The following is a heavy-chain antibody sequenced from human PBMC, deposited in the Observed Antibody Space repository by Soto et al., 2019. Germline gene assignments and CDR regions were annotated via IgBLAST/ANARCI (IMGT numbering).Heavy chain of an antibody. V-gene: IGHV4-34*01. CDR1: GGSFSGYY. CDR2: INHSGST. D-gene: IGHD5-18*01. J-gene: IGHJ5*02. Sequence: PSETLSLTCAVYGGSFSGYYWSWIRQPPGKGLEWIGEINHSGSTNYNPSLKSRVTISVDTSKNQFSLKLSSVTAADTAVYYCARTRRGYSYGLGYENWFDPWGQGTLVNVSS. CDR3: ARTRRGYSYGLGYENWFDP.